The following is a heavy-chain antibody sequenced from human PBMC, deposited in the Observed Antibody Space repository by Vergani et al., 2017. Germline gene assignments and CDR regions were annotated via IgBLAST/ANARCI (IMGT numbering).Heavy chain of an antibody. CDR1: GGSFSGYY. J-gene: IGHJ4*02. CDR3: ARRVRLGELSLEADY. CDR2: INHSGST. V-gene: IGHV4-34*01. Sequence: QVQLQQWGAGLLKPSETLSLTCAVYGGSFSGYYWSWIRQPPGKGLEWIGEINHSGSTNYNPSLKSRVTISVDTSKNQFSLKLSSVTAADTAVYYCARRVRLGELSLEADYWGQGILVTVSS. D-gene: IGHD3-16*02.